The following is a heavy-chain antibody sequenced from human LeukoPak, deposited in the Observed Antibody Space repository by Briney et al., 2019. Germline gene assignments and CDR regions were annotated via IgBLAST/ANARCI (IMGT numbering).Heavy chain of an antibody. CDR1: GGTFSSYA. V-gene: IGHV1-69*05. CDR3: ARGSAMVSYFDY. J-gene: IGHJ4*02. CDR2: IIPMFGTA. Sequence: GSSVKVSCKASGGTFSSYAISWVRQAPGQGLEWMGGIIPMFGTANYAQKLQGRVTITTDKSTSTAYMELSSLRSEDTAVYYCARGSAMVSYFDYWGQGTLVTVSS. D-gene: IGHD5-18*01.